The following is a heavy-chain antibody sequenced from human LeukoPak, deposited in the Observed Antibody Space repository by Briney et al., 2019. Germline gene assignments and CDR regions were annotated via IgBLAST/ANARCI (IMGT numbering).Heavy chain of an antibody. V-gene: IGHV1-18*01. J-gene: IGHJ4*02. D-gene: IGHD2-15*01. Sequence: APVKVSCKASGYTFTSYGISWVRQAPGQGLEWMGWISAYNGNTNNAQKLQGRVTMTTDTSTSTAYMELRSLRSDDTAVYYCARVGAYCSGGSCYLDYWGQGTLVTVSS. CDR3: ARVGAYCSGGSCYLDY. CDR1: GYTFTSYG. CDR2: ISAYNGNT.